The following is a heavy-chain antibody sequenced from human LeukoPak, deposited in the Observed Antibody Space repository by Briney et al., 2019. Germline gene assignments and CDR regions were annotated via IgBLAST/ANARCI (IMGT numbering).Heavy chain of an antibody. CDR3: ATTQWLLTHDY. CDR2: INPKSGDT. D-gene: IGHD5-12*01. Sequence: GASVKVSCKASGYTFTGYYMHWVRQAPGQGLEWMGWINPKSGDTNYTQKFQGRVTMTRDTSISTAYMELSRLRSDDTAVYYCATTQWLLTHDYWGQGTLVTVSS. CDR1: GYTFTGYY. V-gene: IGHV1-2*02. J-gene: IGHJ4*02.